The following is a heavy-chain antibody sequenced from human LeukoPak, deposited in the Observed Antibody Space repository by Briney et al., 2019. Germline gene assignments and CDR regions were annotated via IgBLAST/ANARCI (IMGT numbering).Heavy chain of an antibody. CDR3: AKDGGLDYDSSGYYYVGYFDY. D-gene: IGHD3-22*01. V-gene: IGHV3-30*18. Sequence: GRSLRLSCAASGFTFSSYGMHWVRQAPGKGLEWVAVISYDGSNKYYADSVKGRFTISRDNSKNTLYLQMNSLRAEDTAVYYCAKDGGLDYDSSGYYYVGYFDYWGQGTLVTVSS. CDR2: ISYDGSNK. J-gene: IGHJ4*02. CDR1: GFTFSSYG.